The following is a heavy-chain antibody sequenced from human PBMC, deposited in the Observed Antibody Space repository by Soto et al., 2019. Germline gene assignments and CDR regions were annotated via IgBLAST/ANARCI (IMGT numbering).Heavy chain of an antibody. V-gene: IGHV3-21*01. Sequence: EVQLVESGGGLVKPGGSLRLSCAASGFTFSSYSMNWVRQAPGKGLEWVSSISSSSSHIYYADSVKGRFTISRDNAKNSLYLQMNSLRAEDTAVYYCARDLGRWLQLGIEGFDIWGQGTMVTVSS. CDR1: GFTFSSYS. CDR2: ISSSSSHI. CDR3: ARDLGRWLQLGIEGFDI. J-gene: IGHJ3*02. D-gene: IGHD5-12*01.